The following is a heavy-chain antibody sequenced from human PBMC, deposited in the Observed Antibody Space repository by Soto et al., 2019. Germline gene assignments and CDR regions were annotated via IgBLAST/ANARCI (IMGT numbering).Heavy chain of an antibody. V-gene: IGHV4-39*01. CDR1: GGSITNYY. J-gene: IGHJ5*02. Sequence: PSETLSLTCTVSGGSITNYYWAWIRQPPGKGLEWIGTLYYSGNTYYNPSLKSRVTISVDTSKNQFSLKLSSVTAADTAVYYCATRQGGSYNWFDPWGQGTLVTVSS. CDR2: LYYSGNT. CDR3: ATRQGGSYNWFDP. D-gene: IGHD2-15*01.